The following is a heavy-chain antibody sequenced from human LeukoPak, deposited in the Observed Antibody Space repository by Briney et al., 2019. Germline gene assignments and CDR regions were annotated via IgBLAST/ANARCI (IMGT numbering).Heavy chain of an antibody. CDR1: GFTFSSYA. Sequence: GGSLRLSCAASGFTFSSYAMSWVRQAPGKGLEWVSAISGSGGSTYYADSVKGRFTISRDNSKKTLYLQMNSLRAEDTAVYYCAKSSSVRGSYYNWGQGTLVTVSS. CDR3: AKSSSVRGSYYN. J-gene: IGHJ4*02. CDR2: ISGSGGST. V-gene: IGHV3-23*01. D-gene: IGHD1-26*01.